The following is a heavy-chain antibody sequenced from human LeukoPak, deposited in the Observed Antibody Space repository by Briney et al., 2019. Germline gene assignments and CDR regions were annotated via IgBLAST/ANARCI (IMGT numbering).Heavy chain of an antibody. Sequence: SETLSHTCTVSGGSISSYYWSWIRQPPGKGLEWIGYIYYSGSTNYNPSLKSRVTISVDTSKNQFSLRLSSVTAADTAVYYCARVKGTWIQLWFMGCYFDYWGQGTLVTVSS. CDR3: ARVKGTWIQLWFMGCYFDY. CDR1: GGSISSYY. D-gene: IGHD5-18*01. CDR2: IYYSGST. V-gene: IGHV4-59*12. J-gene: IGHJ4*02.